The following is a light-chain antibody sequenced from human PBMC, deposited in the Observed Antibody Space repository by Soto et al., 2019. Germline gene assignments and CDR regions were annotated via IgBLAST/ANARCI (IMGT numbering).Light chain of an antibody. CDR2: GAS. Sequence: EIVLTQSPGTLSLSPGERATLSCRASQSVSSSYLAWYQQKPGQAPRLLIYGASSRATGITYRFSGSGSGTDFTLTISRLEPEDFAVYYCQQYGSSPYTCGQGTKLEIK. V-gene: IGKV3-20*01. CDR1: QSVSSSY. J-gene: IGKJ2*01. CDR3: QQYGSSPYT.